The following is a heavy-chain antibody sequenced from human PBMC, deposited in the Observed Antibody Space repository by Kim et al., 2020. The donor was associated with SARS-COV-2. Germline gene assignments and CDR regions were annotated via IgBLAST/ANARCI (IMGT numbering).Heavy chain of an antibody. V-gene: IGHV3-23*01. Sequence: GASLRLSCAASGFTFNSYAMSWVRQAPGKGLEWVSGIRDSGGSTKYAESVKGRFSISRDNSKNTLYLQMDNLRAEDTAVYYCAKVTSGSSGWFEYFQHWGQGTLVTVSS. CDR1: GFTFNSYA. CDR3: AKVTSGSSGWFEYFQH. CDR2: IRDSGGST. D-gene: IGHD6-19*01. J-gene: IGHJ1*01.